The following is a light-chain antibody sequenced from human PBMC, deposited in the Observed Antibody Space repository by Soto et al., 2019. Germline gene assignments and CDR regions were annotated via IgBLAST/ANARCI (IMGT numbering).Light chain of an antibody. Sequence: QSVMTQPPSVSAATGQKVTISCSGSSSNIGGNSVSWYQQLPGPAPKLLIYDDDKRPSGIPDRFSGSKSGTSATLGITGFQTVDEADYYCGSWDSSLSAYVFGTGTKVTVL. J-gene: IGLJ1*01. CDR2: DDD. CDR1: SSNIGGNS. CDR3: GSWDSSLSAYV. V-gene: IGLV1-51*01.